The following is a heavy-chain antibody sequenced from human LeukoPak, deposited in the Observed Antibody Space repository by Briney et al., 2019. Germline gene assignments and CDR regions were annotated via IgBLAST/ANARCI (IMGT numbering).Heavy chain of an antibody. D-gene: IGHD1-1*01. CDR2: IYSDGST. J-gene: IGHJ5*01. Sequence: GGSLRLCCAVSGFTLSSSYMSWVRHAPGKGLEWVSAIYSDGSTYYADSVKGRSTISRDNSKNTLYLQMNSLRAEDTAVYYCEKEPERQPTYFDSWGQGTLVTVSS. V-gene: IGHV3-53*01. CDR3: EKEPERQPTYFDS. CDR1: GFTLSSSY.